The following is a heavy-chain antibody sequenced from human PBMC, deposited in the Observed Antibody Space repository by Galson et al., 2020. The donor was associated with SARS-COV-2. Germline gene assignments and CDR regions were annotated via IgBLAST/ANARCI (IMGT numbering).Heavy chain of an antibody. CDR3: ARDFWSRYYLDS. CDR1: GGSISSTDSY. CDR2: TYYSGNT. D-gene: IGHD3-3*01. Sequence: SQTLSLTCTVSGGSISSTDSYWSWIRQSPGTGLAWIGYTYYSGNTYYNPSLKSRVTMSVDTSKNQFSLKLTSVTAADTAVYYCARDFWSRYYLDSWGQGTPVTVSS. J-gene: IGHJ4*02. V-gene: IGHV4-30-4*01.